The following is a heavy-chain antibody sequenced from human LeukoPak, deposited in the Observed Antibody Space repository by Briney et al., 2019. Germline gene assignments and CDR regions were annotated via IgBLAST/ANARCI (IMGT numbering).Heavy chain of an antibody. CDR2: IYHSGST. CDR1: GGSISSGGYS. CDR3: ARFYDSPENWFDP. V-gene: IGHV4-30-2*01. D-gene: IGHD3-22*01. Sequence: SQTLSLTCAVSGGSISSGGYSWSWIRQPPGKGLEWIGYIYHSGSTYYNPSLKSRVTISVDRSKNQFSLKLSSVTAADTAVYYCARFYDSPENWFDPWGQGTLVTVSS. J-gene: IGHJ5*02.